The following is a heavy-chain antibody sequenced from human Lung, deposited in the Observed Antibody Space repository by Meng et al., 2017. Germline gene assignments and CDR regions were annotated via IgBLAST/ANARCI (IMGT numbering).Heavy chain of an antibody. J-gene: IGHJ4*02. D-gene: IGHD1-26*01. V-gene: IGHV4-4*02. CDR1: GGSSTSSTC. Sequence: QLQRQCAGPGLAQSSGPPSLSCAVSGGSSTSSTCWSWVRQTPGKGLEWFGEIFHSGSTNYNPPLESRVTISVDKSKNQFSLKVYSVTAADTATYYCARFDISSSGRGDYWGQGILVTVSS. CDR3: ARFDISSSGRGDY. CDR2: IFHSGST.